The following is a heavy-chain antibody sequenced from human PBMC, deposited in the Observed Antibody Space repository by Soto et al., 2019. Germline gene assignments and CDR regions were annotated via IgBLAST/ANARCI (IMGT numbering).Heavy chain of an antibody. D-gene: IGHD3-3*02. J-gene: IGHJ4*02. V-gene: IGHV3-30*03. CDR2: ISYDGSNK. CDR1: GFTFFSYG. Sequence: LRLSCAASGFTFFSYGMHWVRQAPGKGLEWVAVISYDGSNKYYGDSVKGRFTISRDNSKNTLYLQMNSLRADDTAVYYCARESFSASPNFFDYWGQGTLVTVSS. CDR3: ARESFSASPNFFDY.